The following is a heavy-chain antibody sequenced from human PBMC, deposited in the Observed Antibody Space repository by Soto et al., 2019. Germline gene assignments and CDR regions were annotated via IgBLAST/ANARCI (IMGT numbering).Heavy chain of an antibody. CDR3: ARDLPPPAAKYYYYYYYMDV. CDR2: ISAYNGNT. Sequence: ASVKVSCKASGYTFTSYGISWVRQAPGQGLEWMGWISAYNGNTNYAQKLQGRVTITRDTSASTAYMELSSLRSEDTAVYYCARDLPPPAAKYYYYYYYMDVWGKGTTVTVSS. J-gene: IGHJ6*03. D-gene: IGHD2-2*01. CDR1: GYTFTSYG. V-gene: IGHV1-18*01.